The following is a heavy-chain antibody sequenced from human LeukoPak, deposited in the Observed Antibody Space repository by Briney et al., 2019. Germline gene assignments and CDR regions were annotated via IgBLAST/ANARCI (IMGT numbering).Heavy chain of an antibody. J-gene: IGHJ5*02. Sequence: GASVKVSCKASGYTFTGYYMHWVRQAPGQGLEWMGWINPNSGGANYAQKFQGWVTMTRDTSISTAYMELSRLRSDDTAVYYCARDFHYHYDSSGSDNWFDPWGQGTLVTVSS. CDR1: GYTFTGYY. D-gene: IGHD3-22*01. CDR2: INPNSGGA. CDR3: ARDFHYHYDSSGSDNWFDP. V-gene: IGHV1-2*04.